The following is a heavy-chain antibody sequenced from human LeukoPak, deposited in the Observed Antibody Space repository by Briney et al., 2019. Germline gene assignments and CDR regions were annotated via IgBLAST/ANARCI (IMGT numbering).Heavy chain of an antibody. D-gene: IGHD4-4*01. CDR1: GGTFSSYA. CDR2: IIPILGIA. J-gene: IGHJ4*02. CDR3: ARLDYSKLDY. V-gene: IGHV1-69*04. Sequence: GASVTVSRKASGGTFSSYAIRWVRQAPGQGLEWMGRIIPILGIANYAQKFQGRVTITADKSTSTAYMELSSLRSEDTAVYYCARLDYSKLDYWGQGTLVTVSS.